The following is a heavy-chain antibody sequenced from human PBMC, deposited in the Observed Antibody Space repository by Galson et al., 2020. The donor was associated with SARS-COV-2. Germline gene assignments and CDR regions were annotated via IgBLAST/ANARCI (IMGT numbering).Heavy chain of an antibody. V-gene: IGHV3-74*01. Sequence: ALHGESLKISCAASGFTFSRYWMHWVRQAPGKGLVWVSRINSDGSSTSYADSVKGRFTISRDNAKNRLYLQMNSLRAEDTAVYYCARDRDGPYGSRSRFDPWGQGTLVTVSS. CDR2: INSDGSST. J-gene: IGHJ5*02. D-gene: IGHD3-10*01. CDR1: GFTFSRYW. CDR3: ARDRDGPYGSRSRFDP.